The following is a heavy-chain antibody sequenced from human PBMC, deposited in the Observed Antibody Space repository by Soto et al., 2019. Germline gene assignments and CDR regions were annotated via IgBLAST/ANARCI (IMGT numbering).Heavy chain of an antibody. Sequence: ASVKVSCKASGYTFTSYYMHWVRQAPGQGLEWMGIINPSGGSTSYAQKFQGRVTMTRDTSTSTVYMELSSLRSEDTAVYYCAREDRTYYYDSSGHITAYYFDYWG. D-gene: IGHD3-22*01. CDR3: AREDRTYYYDSSGHITAYYFDY. CDR1: GYTFTSYY. CDR2: INPSGGST. J-gene: IGHJ4*01. V-gene: IGHV1-46*03.